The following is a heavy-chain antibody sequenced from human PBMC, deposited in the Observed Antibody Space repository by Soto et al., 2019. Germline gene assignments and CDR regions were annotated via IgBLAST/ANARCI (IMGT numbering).Heavy chain of an antibody. J-gene: IGHJ4*02. V-gene: IGHV4-31*03. CDR2: IYHSGST. D-gene: IGHD6-13*01. CDR3: ARIKGGAAGNFDL. CDR1: ADSVSNGAYY. Sequence: SETLSLTCTVSADSVSNGAYYWTWIRQDPGKGLEWIGYIYHSGSTYYNPSLQSRITISVDTSQNQFSLKVRSVTAADTAVYYCARIKGGAAGNFDLWGQGTLVT.